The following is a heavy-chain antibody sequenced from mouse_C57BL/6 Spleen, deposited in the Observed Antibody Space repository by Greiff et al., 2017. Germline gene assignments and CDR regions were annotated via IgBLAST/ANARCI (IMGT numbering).Heavy chain of an antibody. J-gene: IGHJ2*01. CDR1: GYTFTDYE. Sequence: SGAELVRPGASVTLSCKASGYTFTDYEMHWVKQTPVHGLEWIGAIDPETGGTAYNQKFKGKAILTADKSSSTAYMALRSLTSEDSAVYYCTRDFPYYFDYWGQGTTLTVSS. CDR2: IDPETGGT. CDR3: TRDFPYYFDY. V-gene: IGHV1-15*01.